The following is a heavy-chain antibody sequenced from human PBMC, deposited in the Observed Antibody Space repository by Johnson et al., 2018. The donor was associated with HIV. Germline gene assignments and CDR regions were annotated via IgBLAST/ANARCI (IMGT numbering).Heavy chain of an antibody. Sequence: QVQLVESGGGVVQPGRSLRLSCAASGFTFSSYAMYWVRQAPGKGLEWVAVISYDGSNKYYADSVKGRFTISRDNSKTTLYLQMNSLRAEDTAVYYCARVRGAFDIWGQGTMVTVSS. CDR3: ARVRGAFDI. CDR2: ISYDGSNK. J-gene: IGHJ3*02. V-gene: IGHV3-30-3*01. CDR1: GFTFSSYA.